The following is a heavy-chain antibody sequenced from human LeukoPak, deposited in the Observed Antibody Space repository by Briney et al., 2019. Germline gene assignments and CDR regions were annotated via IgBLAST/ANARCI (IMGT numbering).Heavy chain of an antibody. Sequence: KASETLSLTCAVYGGSFSGYYWSWIRQPPGKGLEWIGEINHSGSTNYNPSLKSRVTISVDTSKNQFSLKLSSVTAADTAVYYCARGVVATTRDYYYYYMDVWGKGTTVTVSS. D-gene: IGHD5-12*01. CDR2: INHSGST. V-gene: IGHV4-34*01. CDR3: ARGVVATTRDYYYYYMDV. J-gene: IGHJ6*03. CDR1: GGSFSGYY.